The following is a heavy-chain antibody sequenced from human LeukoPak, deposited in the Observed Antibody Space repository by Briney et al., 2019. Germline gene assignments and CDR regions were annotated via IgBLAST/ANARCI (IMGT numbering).Heavy chain of an antibody. J-gene: IGHJ3*02. CDR3: ARPYSSNWYDAFHI. Sequence: SETLSLTCTVFVCPMSRYHWNWLRRPPREGVVWIGYVSYRGTTNYNPYLKSRVTILVDTSQNQFSLKFGSVAAADTAVYYCARPYSSNWYDAFHIWGQGTKVTVSS. CDR1: VCPMSRYH. V-gene: IGHV4-59*01. CDR2: VSYRGTT. D-gene: IGHD6-13*01.